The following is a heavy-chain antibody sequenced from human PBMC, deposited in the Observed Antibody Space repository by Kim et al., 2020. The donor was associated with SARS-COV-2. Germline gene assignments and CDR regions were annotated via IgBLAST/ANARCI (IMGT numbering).Heavy chain of an antibody. CDR2: IKSKTDGGTT. Sequence: GGSLRLSCAASGFTFSNAWMSWVRQAPGKGLEWVGRIKSKTDGGTTDYAAPVKGRFTISRDDSKNTLYLQMNSLKTEDTAVYYCTTRDLRYFDWLSLGDAFDIWGQGTMVTVSS. CDR1: GFTFSNAW. CDR3: TTRDLRYFDWLSLGDAFDI. D-gene: IGHD3-9*01. J-gene: IGHJ3*02. V-gene: IGHV3-15*01.